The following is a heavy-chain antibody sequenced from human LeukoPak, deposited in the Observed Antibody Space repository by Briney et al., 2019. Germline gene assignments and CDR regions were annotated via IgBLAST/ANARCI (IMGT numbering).Heavy chain of an antibody. V-gene: IGHV4-4*07. CDR2: IYTSGST. Sequence: SETLSLTCTVSGGSIGSYYWSWIRQPAGKGLEWIGRIYTSGSTNYNPPLKSRVTMSVDTSKNQFSLKLSSVTAADTAVYYCARDRGGPMVRGNWFDPWGQGTLVTVSS. D-gene: IGHD3-10*01. J-gene: IGHJ5*02. CDR3: ARDRGGPMVRGNWFDP. CDR1: GGSIGSYY.